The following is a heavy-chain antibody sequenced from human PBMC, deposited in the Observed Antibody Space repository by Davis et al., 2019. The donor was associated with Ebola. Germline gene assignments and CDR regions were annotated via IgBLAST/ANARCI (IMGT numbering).Heavy chain of an antibody. V-gene: IGHV3-33*01. J-gene: IGHJ4*02. Sequence: PGGSLRLSCAASGFTFSSYGMHWVRQAPGKGLEWVAVIWYDGSNKYYADSVKGRFTISRDNSKNTLYLQMNSLRAEDTAVYYCARDNDSSSWRGAVAGNFDYWGQGTLVTVSS. CDR1: GFTFSSYG. CDR3: ARDNDSSSWRGAVAGNFDY. CDR2: IWYDGSNK. D-gene: IGHD6-13*01.